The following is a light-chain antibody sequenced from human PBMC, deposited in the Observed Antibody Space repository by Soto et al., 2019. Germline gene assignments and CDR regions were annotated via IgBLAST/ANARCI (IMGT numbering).Light chain of an antibody. Sequence: QSALTQPASVSGSPGQSITISCTGISSIVVNNNFVSWYQQSPGEAPKLIIYDGSKRPPGVSSRLSGFKSGSTASLTISGVQNEDEADDYCSSYEGGNTAVVFGGGTKLTVL. J-gene: IGLJ2*01. CDR3: SSYEGGNTAVV. V-gene: IGLV2-14*02. CDR2: DGS. CDR1: SSIVVNNNF.